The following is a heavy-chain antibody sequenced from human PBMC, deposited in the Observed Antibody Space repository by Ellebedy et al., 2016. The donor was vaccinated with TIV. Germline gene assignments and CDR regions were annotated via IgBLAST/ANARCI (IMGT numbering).Heavy chain of an antibody. D-gene: IGHD4-23*01. CDR3: TKQDGGKYPFDS. J-gene: IGHJ4*02. V-gene: IGHV3-11*01. CDR1: GFTFSDYY. Sequence: GESLKISCAASGFTFSDYYMSWIRQAPGKGLEWVSYISSSGSTIYYADSVKGRFTISRDNAKNSLYLQMNALRVEDTAVYYCTKQDGGKYPFDSWGQGTLVTVSS. CDR2: ISSSGSTI.